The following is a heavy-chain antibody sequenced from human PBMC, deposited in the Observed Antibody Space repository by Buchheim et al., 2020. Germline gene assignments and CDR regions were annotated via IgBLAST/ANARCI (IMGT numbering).Heavy chain of an antibody. CDR3: AKDQWEPSL. Sequence: QVQLVESGGGVVQPGRSLRLSCAASGFTFSSYGMHWVRQAPGKGLEWVAVISYDGSNKYYADSVKGRFTISRDNSKKPLYLQMNSLRAEDTAVYYCAKDQWEPSLWGQGTL. CDR1: GFTFSSYG. J-gene: IGHJ4*02. CDR2: ISYDGSNK. D-gene: IGHD1-26*01. V-gene: IGHV3-30*18.